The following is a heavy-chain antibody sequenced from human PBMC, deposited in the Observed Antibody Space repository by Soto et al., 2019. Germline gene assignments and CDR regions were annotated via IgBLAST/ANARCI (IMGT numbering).Heavy chain of an antibody. CDR2: ISGSGGST. D-gene: IGHD6-19*01. CDR3: ARRSSGWYFDY. V-gene: IGHV3-23*01. CDR1: GFTFSSYA. J-gene: IGHJ4*02. Sequence: EVQLLESGGGLVQPGGSLRLSFAASGFTFSSYAMSWVPQAPGKGLEWVSAISGSGGSTYYVVSGKGRFTISREDSKNALYLQITSMRSQDTSVYYWARRSSGWYFDYWGQVTQVTVST.